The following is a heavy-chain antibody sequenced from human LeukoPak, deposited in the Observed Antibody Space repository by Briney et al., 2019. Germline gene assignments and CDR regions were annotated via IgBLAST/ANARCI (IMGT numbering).Heavy chain of an antibody. Sequence: SETLSLTCTVSGGSISSSSYYWGWLRQPPGKGLEWIGSIYYSGSTYYNPSLKSRVTISVDTSKNQFSLKLSSVTAADTAVYYCARELGYCTNGVCYEGGWFDPWGQGTLVTVSS. J-gene: IGHJ5*02. V-gene: IGHV4-39*07. D-gene: IGHD2-8*01. CDR3: ARELGYCTNGVCYEGGWFDP. CDR1: GGSISSSSYY. CDR2: IYYSGST.